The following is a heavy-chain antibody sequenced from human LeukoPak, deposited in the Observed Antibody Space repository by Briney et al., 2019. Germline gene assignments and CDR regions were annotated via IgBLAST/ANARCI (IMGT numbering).Heavy chain of an antibody. CDR2: IYPGDSET. V-gene: IGHV5-51*01. CDR3: ARPSSATVTPLDY. Sequence: GESLKISFKSSGYSFAQYWIDLVRQMPGKGLEWMGIIYPGDSETRYSPSFQGQVTISADKSISTAFLQRSSLKASDIAMYYCARPSSATVTPLDYWGQGTLVTVSS. CDR1: GYSFAQYW. J-gene: IGHJ4*02. D-gene: IGHD4-17*01.